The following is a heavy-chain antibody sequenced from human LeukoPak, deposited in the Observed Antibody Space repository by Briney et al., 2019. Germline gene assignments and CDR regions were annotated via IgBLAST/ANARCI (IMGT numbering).Heavy chain of an antibody. CDR2: IKQDGSEK. Sequence: GGSLRLSCAPSGFNFRSYWMSWVRQAPGKGLEWVADIKQDGSEKNYVDSVKGRFTISRDNAKNSLYLQMNSLRAEDTAVYYCARVSLLLWFGEEAFDIWGQGTMVTVSS. J-gene: IGHJ3*02. CDR1: GFNFRSYW. V-gene: IGHV3-7*01. CDR3: ARVSLLLWFGEEAFDI. D-gene: IGHD3-10*01.